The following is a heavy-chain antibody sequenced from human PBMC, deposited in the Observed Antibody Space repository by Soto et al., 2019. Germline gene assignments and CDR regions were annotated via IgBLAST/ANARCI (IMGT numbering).Heavy chain of an antibody. J-gene: IGHJ5*02. CDR3: ARGGGPSDKYFDP. D-gene: IGHD3-16*01. CDR1: TESFSPYF. V-gene: IGHV4-34*01. CDR2: INHSGLT. Sequence: SETLSLTCAVYTESFSPYFWTWIRQSPGKGLEWIGGINHSGLTNYDPSLKSRATISVDTSKDQISLKLRSVTAADTAVYYCARGGGPSDKYFDPWGQGSLVTVSS.